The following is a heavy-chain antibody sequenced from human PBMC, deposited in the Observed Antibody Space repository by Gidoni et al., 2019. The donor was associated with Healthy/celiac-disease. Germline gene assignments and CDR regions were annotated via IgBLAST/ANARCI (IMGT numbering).Heavy chain of an antibody. CDR1: GGSISSYY. V-gene: IGHV4-59*01. CDR3: ARDGDAFDI. Sequence: QVQLQESGPGLVKPSETLSLTCTASGGSISSYYWSWIRQPPGKGLEWIGYIYYSGSTNYNPSLKSRVTISVDTSKNQFSLKLSSVTAADTAVYYCARDGDAFDIWGQGTMVTVSS. J-gene: IGHJ3*02. CDR2: IYYSGST.